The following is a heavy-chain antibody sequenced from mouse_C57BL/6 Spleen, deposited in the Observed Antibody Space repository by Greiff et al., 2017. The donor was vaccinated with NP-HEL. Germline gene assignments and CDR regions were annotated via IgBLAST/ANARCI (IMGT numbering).Heavy chain of an antibody. CDR2: IDPEDGET. CDR1: GFNIKDYY. Sequence: EVQLQQSGAELVKPGASVKLSCTASGFNIKDYYMHWVKQRTEQGLEWIGRIDPEDGETKYAPKFQGKATIPADTSSNTAYLQLSSLTSEDTAVYYGARSGVHGYDRDYYAMDYWGQGTSVTVSS. D-gene: IGHD2-2*01. CDR3: ARSGVHGYDRDYYAMDY. J-gene: IGHJ4*01. V-gene: IGHV14-2*01.